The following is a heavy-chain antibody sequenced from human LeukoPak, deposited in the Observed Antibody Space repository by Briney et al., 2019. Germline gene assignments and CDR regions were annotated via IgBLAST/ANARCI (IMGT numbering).Heavy chain of an antibody. CDR3: AKDAYGSGSYFVY. Sequence: GRSLRLSCAASGFTFISYGMHWVRQAPGKGLGWVAVIWYDGSNKYYADSVKGRFTISRDNSKNTLYLQMNSLRAEDTAVYYCAKDAYGSGSYFVYWGQGTLVTVSS. V-gene: IGHV3-33*06. CDR2: IWYDGSNK. J-gene: IGHJ4*02. CDR1: GFTFISYG. D-gene: IGHD3-10*01.